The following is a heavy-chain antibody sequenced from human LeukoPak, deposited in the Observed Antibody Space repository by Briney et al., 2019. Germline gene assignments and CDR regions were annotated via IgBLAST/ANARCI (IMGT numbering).Heavy chain of an antibody. CDR1: GFTFSSYW. V-gene: IGHV3-15*01. Sequence: GGSLRLSCAASGFTFSSYWMSWVRQAPGKGLEWVGRIKSKTVGGTIDYAAPVRGRFTISRDDSKNTLYLQMDSLKAEDTAVYYCTTDYCKSTTCYLNYWGQGTLVTVSS. CDR3: TTDYCKSTTCYLNY. CDR2: IKSKTVGGTI. D-gene: IGHD2-2*01. J-gene: IGHJ4*02.